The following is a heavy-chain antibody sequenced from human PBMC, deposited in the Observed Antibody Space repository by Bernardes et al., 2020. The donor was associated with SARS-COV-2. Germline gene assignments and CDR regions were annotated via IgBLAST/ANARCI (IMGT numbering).Heavy chain of an antibody. CDR1: GGSFSDYY. Sequence: SETLSLTCAVYGGSFSDYYRTWIRQAPGKGLEWIGEITHSGSTPLNPSLASRATISRDTSKKQFSLKVTSVTAADTGVYYCARGRVTIYGILIMLPAAGPLDFWGQGNVVIVSS. V-gene: IGHV4-34*01. D-gene: IGHD6-13*01. CDR2: ITHSGST. J-gene: IGHJ4*02. CDR3: ARGRVTIYGILIMLPAAGPLDF.